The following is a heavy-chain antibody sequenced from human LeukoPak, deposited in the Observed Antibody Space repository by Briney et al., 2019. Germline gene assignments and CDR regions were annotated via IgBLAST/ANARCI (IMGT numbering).Heavy chain of an antibody. D-gene: IGHD5-24*01. CDR1: GYTFTAYY. J-gene: IGHJ4*02. Sequence: GASVKVSCKASGYTFTAYYMHWVRQAPGQGLEWMGWINPNSGGTNYAQKFQGRVTMTRDTSISTAYMELSRLRSDDTAVYYCARSSRLQLGGSYYWGQGTLVTVSS. V-gene: IGHV1-2*02. CDR2: INPNSGGT. CDR3: ARSSRLQLGGSYY.